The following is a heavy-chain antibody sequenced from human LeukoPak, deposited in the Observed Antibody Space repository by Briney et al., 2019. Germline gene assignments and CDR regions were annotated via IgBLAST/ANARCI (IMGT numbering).Heavy chain of an antibody. CDR3: AKYYDILAGGAFDI. V-gene: IGHV4-59*01. J-gene: IGHJ3*02. CDR2: IYYSGST. CDR1: GGSISSYC. Sequence: SETLSLTCTVSGGSISSYCWSWIRQPPGKGLEWIGYIYYSGSTNYNPSLKSRVTISVDTSKNQFSLKLSSVTAADTAVYYCAKYYDILAGGAFDIWGQGTMVTVSS. D-gene: IGHD3-9*01.